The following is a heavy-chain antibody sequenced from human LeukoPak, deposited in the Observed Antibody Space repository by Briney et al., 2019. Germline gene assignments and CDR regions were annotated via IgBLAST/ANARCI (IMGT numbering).Heavy chain of an antibody. V-gene: IGHV4-39*01. CDR2: TYFTGNT. D-gene: IGHD3-16*01. CDR1: VGSVSTSLHY. Sequence: PSETLSLTCTVSVGSVSTSLHYWGWIRQPPGQGLEWIGTTYFTGNTYYNPSLQSRVNISIDTSKNQFFLRLGSVTAADTAVYYCARHLGRDVFDYWGQGVLVAVSS. J-gene: IGHJ4*02. CDR3: ARHLGRDVFDY.